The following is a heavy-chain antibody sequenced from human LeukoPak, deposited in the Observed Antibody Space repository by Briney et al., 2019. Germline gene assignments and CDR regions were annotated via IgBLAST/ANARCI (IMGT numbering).Heavy chain of an antibody. D-gene: IGHD6-19*01. Sequence: ASVKVSCKASGYTFTGYYMHWVRQAPGQGLEWMGRINPNSGGTNYAQKFQGRVTMTRDTSISTAYMELSRLRSDDTAVYYCARGGVGLAVAGLFDYWGQGTLATVSS. V-gene: IGHV1-2*06. J-gene: IGHJ4*02. CDR2: INPNSGGT. CDR3: ARGGVGLAVAGLFDY. CDR1: GYTFTGYY.